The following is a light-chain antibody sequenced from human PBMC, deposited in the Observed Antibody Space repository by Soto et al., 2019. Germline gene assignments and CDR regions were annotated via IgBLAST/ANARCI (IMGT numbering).Light chain of an antibody. J-gene: IGLJ1*01. CDR2: EVS. CDR3: SSFTSSSTYV. V-gene: IGLV2-14*01. CDR1: STDVGGYNY. Sequence: QSALTQPASVSGSPGQSITISCTGTSTDVGGYNYVSWYQQHPGKAPKLIIFEVSNRFSGSKSGNTASLTISGLQAEDEADYSRSSFTSSSTYVFGTGTKVTVL.